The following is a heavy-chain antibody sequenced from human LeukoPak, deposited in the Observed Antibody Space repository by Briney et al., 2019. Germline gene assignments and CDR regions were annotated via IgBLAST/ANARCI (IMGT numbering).Heavy chain of an antibody. V-gene: IGHV3-33*01. D-gene: IGHD1-26*01. J-gene: IGHJ3*02. CDR1: GFTFSSYG. Sequence: GGSLRPSCAASGFTFSSYGMHWVRQAPGKGLEWVAVIWYDGSNKYYADSVKGRFTISRDNSKNTLYLQMNSLRAEDMAVYYCARIEWERLGRAFDIWGQGTMVTVSS. CDR3: ARIEWERLGRAFDI. CDR2: IWYDGSNK.